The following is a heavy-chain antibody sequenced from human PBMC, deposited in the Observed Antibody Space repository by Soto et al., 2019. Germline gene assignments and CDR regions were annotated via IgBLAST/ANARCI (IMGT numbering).Heavy chain of an antibody. CDR2: IWYDGSNK. Sequence: PGGSLRLSCAASGFTFSSYGMHWVRQAPGKGLEWVAVIWYDGSNKYYADSVKGRFTISRDNSKNTLYLQMNSLRAEDTAVYYCARDRDLPHYYDSSGYYGLVDYWGQGTLVTVSS. CDR1: GFTFSSYG. CDR3: ARDRDLPHYYDSSGYYGLVDY. J-gene: IGHJ4*02. D-gene: IGHD3-22*01. V-gene: IGHV3-33*01.